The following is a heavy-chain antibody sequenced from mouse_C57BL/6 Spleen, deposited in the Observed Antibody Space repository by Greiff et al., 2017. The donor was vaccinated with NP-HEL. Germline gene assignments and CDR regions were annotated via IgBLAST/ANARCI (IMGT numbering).Heavy chain of an antibody. CDR3: ARSPTMVPSWFAY. V-gene: IGHV1-64*01. J-gene: IGHJ3*01. D-gene: IGHD2-10*01. Sequence: QVQLQQPGAELVKPGASVKLSCKASGYTFTGYWMHWVKQRPGQGLEWIGMIHPNSGSTNYNEKFKSKATLTVDKSSSTAYMQLSSLTSEDSAVYYCARSPTMVPSWFAYWGQGTLVTVSA. CDR2: IHPNSGST. CDR1: GYTFTGYW.